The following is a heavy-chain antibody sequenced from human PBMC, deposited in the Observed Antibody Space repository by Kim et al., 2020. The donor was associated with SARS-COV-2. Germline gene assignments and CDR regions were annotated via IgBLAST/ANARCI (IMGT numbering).Heavy chain of an antibody. Sequence: SETLSLTCAVYGGSFSGYYWSWIRQPPGKGLEWIGEINHSGSTNYNPSLKSRVTISVDTSKNQFSLKLSSVTAADTAVYYCARGHPDCSGGSCYPGGLAYYFDYWGQGTLVTVSS. CDR1: GGSFSGYY. CDR2: INHSGST. D-gene: IGHD2-15*01. CDR3: ARGHPDCSGGSCYPGGLAYYFDY. J-gene: IGHJ4*02. V-gene: IGHV4-34*01.